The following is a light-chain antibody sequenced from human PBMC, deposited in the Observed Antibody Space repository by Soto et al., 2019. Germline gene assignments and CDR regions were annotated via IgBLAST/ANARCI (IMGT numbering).Light chain of an antibody. V-gene: IGKV1-5*01. Sequence: DIQMTQSPSTLSASVGDRVTITCRASQSISRWLAWYQQRPGKAPRLMMYDVSNLQSGVPSRFSGRGSGTEFTLTISSLQPDDFANYYCQQYKTYSLITFGQGTRLEIK. CDR3: QQYKTYSLIT. J-gene: IGKJ5*01. CDR1: QSISRW. CDR2: DVS.